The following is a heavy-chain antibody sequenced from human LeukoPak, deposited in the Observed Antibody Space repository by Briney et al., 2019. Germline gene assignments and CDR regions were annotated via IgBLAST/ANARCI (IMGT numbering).Heavy chain of an antibody. CDR1: GGSFSGYY. CDR3: ARGRYCSSTSCYGGYYYYYYGMDV. Sequence: SETLSLTCAVYGGSFSGYYWSWIRQPPGKGLERIGEINHSGSTNYNPSLKSRVTISVDTSKNQFSLKLSSVTAADTAVYYCARGRYCSSTSCYGGYYYYYYGMDVWGKGTTVTVSS. CDR2: INHSGST. D-gene: IGHD2-2*01. V-gene: IGHV4-34*01. J-gene: IGHJ6*04.